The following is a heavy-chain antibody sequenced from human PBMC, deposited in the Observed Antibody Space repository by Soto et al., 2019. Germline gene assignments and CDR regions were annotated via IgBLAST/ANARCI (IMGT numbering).Heavy chain of an antibody. V-gene: IGHV3-48*02. Sequence: GSLRLSCAASGFTFSSYSMNWVRQAPGKGLEWVSYISSSSSTIYYADSVKGRFTISRDNAKNSLYLQMNSLRDEDTAVYYCARGPYDSSGYHFDYWGQGTLVTVSS. J-gene: IGHJ4*02. CDR3: ARGPYDSSGYHFDY. D-gene: IGHD3-22*01. CDR2: ISSSSSTI. CDR1: GFTFSSYS.